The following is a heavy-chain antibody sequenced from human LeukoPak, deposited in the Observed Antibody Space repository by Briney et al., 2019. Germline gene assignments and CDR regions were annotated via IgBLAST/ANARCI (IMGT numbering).Heavy chain of an antibody. Sequence: ASVKVSCKASGYTFSDYYIHWVRQAPGQGLEWMGWVNPNSGGTNYAQMFQGRVTMTRDTSINTAYMELSGLRSDGTAVYYCARDSYGGNWSLGYWGQGTLVTVSS. J-gene: IGHJ4*02. CDR1: GYTFSDYY. D-gene: IGHD4-23*01. CDR3: ARDSYGGNWSLGY. V-gene: IGHV1-2*02. CDR2: VNPNSGGT.